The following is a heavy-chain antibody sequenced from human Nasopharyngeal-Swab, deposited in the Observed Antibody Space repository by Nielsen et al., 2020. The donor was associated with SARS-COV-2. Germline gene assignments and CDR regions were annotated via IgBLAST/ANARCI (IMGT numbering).Heavy chain of an antibody. V-gene: IGHV1-8*03. CDR1: GYTFTSYD. Sequence: ASVKVSCKASGYTFTSYDTNWVRQATGQGLEWMGWMNPNSGNTGYAQKCQGRVTITRNTSISTAYMELSSLRSEDTAVYYCARVYCSSTSCFYGMDVWGQGTTVTVSS. J-gene: IGHJ6*02. CDR2: MNPNSGNT. D-gene: IGHD2-2*01. CDR3: ARVYCSSTSCFYGMDV.